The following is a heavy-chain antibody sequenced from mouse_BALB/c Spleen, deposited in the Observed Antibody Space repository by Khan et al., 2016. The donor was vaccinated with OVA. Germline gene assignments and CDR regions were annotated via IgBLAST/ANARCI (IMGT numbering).Heavy chain of an antibody. D-gene: IGHD4-1*02. V-gene: IGHV9-3-1*01. CDR2: INTYTGEP. Sequence: QIQLVQSGPELKKPGETVKISCKASGYTFTNYGMNWVKQAPGKGLKWMGWINTYTGEPTYADDFKGRFAFSLETSASTAYLQINNLKNEDTATYFCTRSNSYWYCDVWGAGTTVTVSS. CDR3: TRSNSYWYCDV. CDR1: GYTFTNYG. J-gene: IGHJ1*01.